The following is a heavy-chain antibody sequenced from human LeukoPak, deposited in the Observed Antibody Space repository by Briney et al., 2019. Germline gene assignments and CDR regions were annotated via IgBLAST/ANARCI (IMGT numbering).Heavy chain of an antibody. V-gene: IGHV4-59*12. CDR2: IYYSGST. Sequence: SETLSLTCTVSGGSISSYYWSWIRQPPGKGLEWIGYIYYSGSTNYNPSLKSRVTISVDTSKNQFSLKLSSVTAADTAVHYCARIAAGGHWGQGTLVTVSS. J-gene: IGHJ4*02. CDR1: GGSISSYY. CDR3: ARIAAGGH. D-gene: IGHD6-25*01.